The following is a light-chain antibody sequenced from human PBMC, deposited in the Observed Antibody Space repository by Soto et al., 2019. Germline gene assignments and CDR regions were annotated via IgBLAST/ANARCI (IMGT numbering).Light chain of an antibody. CDR3: QQYNKWPYT. CDR2: GTS. Sequence: EIVMTQSPVALSVSPGESAALSCRASQSVGRNFAWYQQRPGQAPRVLIYGTSTRATGVPARFSGSGSGTAFTLTISTLQSEDFAVYSRQQYNKWPYTFRQGTSLEI. J-gene: IGKJ2*01. V-gene: IGKV3-15*01. CDR1: QSVGRN.